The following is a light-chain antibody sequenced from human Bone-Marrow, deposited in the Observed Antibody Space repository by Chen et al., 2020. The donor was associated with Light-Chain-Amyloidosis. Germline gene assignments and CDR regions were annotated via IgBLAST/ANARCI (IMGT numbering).Light chain of an antibody. CDR1: SGSIATNY. Sequence: NFMLTQPHSVSESPGKTVIISCTRSSGSIATNYVQWYQQRPGSSPTTVIYEDDQRPSGVPDQFSGSIDRSSNSASLTISGLTTEDEADYYCQSYQGSSQGVFGGGTKLTVL. J-gene: IGLJ3*02. CDR2: EDD. V-gene: IGLV6-57*01. CDR3: QSYQGSSQGV.